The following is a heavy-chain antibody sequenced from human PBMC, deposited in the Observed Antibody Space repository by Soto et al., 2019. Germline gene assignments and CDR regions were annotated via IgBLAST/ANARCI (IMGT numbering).Heavy chain of an antibody. D-gene: IGHD1-26*01. CDR1: GFTFSYCW. V-gene: IGHV3-74*03. Sequence: VQLVESGGGLVQPGASLRLSCAASGFTFSYCWMHWVRQAPGKGLVWVSRIHSDGSSTTYADSVKDRFTISRDNARNTLYLQMNSLRAEDTAVYYCARGDRGAFDLWGQGTVLTVSS. CDR2: IHSDGSST. J-gene: IGHJ3*01. CDR3: ARGDRGAFDL.